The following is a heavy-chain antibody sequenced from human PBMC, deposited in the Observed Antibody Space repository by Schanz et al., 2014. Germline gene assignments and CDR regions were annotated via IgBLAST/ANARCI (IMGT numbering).Heavy chain of an antibody. CDR3: ARDRRRYCSTASCLHDNWFDP. D-gene: IGHD2-2*01. Sequence: QVQLVQSGGEVKTPGASVKVSCKASGYTFTSYGINWVRQAPGQGLEWMGWISAYNGNTNYAQKVQGRVTMTTDTSTGTAYMELRSLRSDDTAVYYCARDRRRYCSTASCLHDNWFDPWGQGTLVTVAS. V-gene: IGHV1-18*01. CDR2: ISAYNGNT. CDR1: GYTFTSYG. J-gene: IGHJ5*02.